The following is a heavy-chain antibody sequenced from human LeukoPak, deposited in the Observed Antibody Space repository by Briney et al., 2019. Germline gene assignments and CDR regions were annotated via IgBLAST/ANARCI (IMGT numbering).Heavy chain of an antibody. CDR3: AHRRPRPGVHSRDWCFDL. CDR2: IYWDDDK. Sequence: SGPTLVNPTQTLTLTCTFSGFSLNTNGEGVGWIRQPPGKALEWLSLIYWDDDKRYSPSLKSRLTITKDTSENQVVLTMTNMDPVDTATYYCAHRRPRPGVHSRDWCFDLWGRGTLVTVSS. D-gene: IGHD7-27*01. J-gene: IGHJ2*01. CDR1: GFSLNTNGEG. V-gene: IGHV2-5*02.